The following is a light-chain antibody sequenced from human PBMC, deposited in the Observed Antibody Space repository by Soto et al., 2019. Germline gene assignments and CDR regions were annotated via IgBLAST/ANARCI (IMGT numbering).Light chain of an antibody. CDR3: QQSCSTSIT. CDR1: QSISSN. J-gene: IGKJ5*01. Sequence: DLQMTQSPSSLSASVGDRVTITCRASQSISSNLNWYQQKPGKAPKLLIYAASSLQSGVPSRFSGSGSGTDFTLTISSLQPEDFATYYCQQSCSTSITFGQGTRLEIK. CDR2: AAS. V-gene: IGKV1-39*01.